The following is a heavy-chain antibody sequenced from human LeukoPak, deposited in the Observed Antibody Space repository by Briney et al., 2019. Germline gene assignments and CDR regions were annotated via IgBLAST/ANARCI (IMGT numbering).Heavy chain of an antibody. CDR3: ARDIVVVPAAMLVHYYYYYGMDV. V-gene: IGHV3-23*01. D-gene: IGHD2-2*01. Sequence: GGSLRLSCAASGFTFSSYAMSWVRQAPGKGLEWVSAISGSGGSTYYADSVKGRLTISRDNSKNTLYLQMNSLRAEDTAVYYCARDIVVVPAAMLVHYYYYYGMDVWGQGTTVTVSS. CDR2: ISGSGGST. J-gene: IGHJ6*02. CDR1: GFTFSSYA.